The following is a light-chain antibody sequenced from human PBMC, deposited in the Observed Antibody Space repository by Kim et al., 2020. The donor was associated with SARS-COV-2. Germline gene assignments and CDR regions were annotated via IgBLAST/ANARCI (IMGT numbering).Light chain of an antibody. V-gene: IGLV2-8*01. J-gene: IGLJ3*02. CDR2: EVS. CDR1: SNDIGGYYY. Sequence: QSVTISGTGTSNDIGGYYYVSWYQQHAGNAPKLMIYEVSKRPSGVPDRFSGSKSGNTASLTVSGLQAEDEADYYCSSYAGSNNLGVFGGGTQLTVL. CDR3: SSYAGSNNLGV.